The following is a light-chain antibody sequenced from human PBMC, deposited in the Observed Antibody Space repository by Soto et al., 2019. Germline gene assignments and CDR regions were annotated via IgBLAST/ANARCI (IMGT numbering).Light chain of an antibody. V-gene: IGLV2-8*01. CDR2: EVS. Sequence: QSALAQPPSASGSPGQSVTISCIGTRNDVGGFNYVSWYQQHPGKAPKLIIYEVSKRPSGVPDRFSGSKFGNTASLTVSGLQAEDEADYYCSSYVGSNNLVFGGGTQLTVL. J-gene: IGLJ2*01. CDR3: SSYVGSNNLV. CDR1: RNDVGGFNY.